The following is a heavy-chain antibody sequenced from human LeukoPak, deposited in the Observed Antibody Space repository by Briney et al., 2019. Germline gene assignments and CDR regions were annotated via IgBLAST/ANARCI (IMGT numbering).Heavy chain of an antibody. CDR1: GGTFSSYA. D-gene: IGHD3-22*01. Sequence: GASVKVSCKASGGTFSSYAISWVRQAPGQGLEWMGGIIPIFGTANCAQKFQGRVTITADESTSTAYMELSSLRSEDTAVYYCARSFYDSSGYYYGLNFDYWGQGTLVTVSS. CDR2: IIPIFGTA. J-gene: IGHJ4*02. V-gene: IGHV1-69*13. CDR3: ARSFYDSSGYYYGLNFDY.